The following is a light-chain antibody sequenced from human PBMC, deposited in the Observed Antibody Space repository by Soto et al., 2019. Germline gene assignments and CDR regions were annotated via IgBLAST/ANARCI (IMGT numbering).Light chain of an antibody. CDR1: SSNIRSYT. V-gene: IGLV1-44*01. CDR2: SND. CDR3: AAWDDSLNGYV. Sequence: QSVLTQPPSASGTPGQRVTISCSGSSSNIRSYTVNWYKQPPGTAPKLLIYSNDRRPSRVPDRFSGSKSGTSASLAISGLQSEDEADYYCAAWDDSLNGYVFGTGTKVTVL. J-gene: IGLJ1*01.